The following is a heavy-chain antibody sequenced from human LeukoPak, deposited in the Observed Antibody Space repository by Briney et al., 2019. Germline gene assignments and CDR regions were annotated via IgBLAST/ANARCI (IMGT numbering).Heavy chain of an antibody. Sequence: GGSLRLSCAASGFTFSSYSMNWVRQAPGKGLEWVSSISSSSSYIYYADSVKGRFTISRDNAKNSLYLQMNSLRAEDTAVYYCAKSPVRVVAASNYFDYWGQGTLVTVSS. V-gene: IGHV3-21*04. J-gene: IGHJ4*02. D-gene: IGHD2-15*01. CDR3: AKSPVRVVAASNYFDY. CDR2: ISSSSSYI. CDR1: GFTFSSYS.